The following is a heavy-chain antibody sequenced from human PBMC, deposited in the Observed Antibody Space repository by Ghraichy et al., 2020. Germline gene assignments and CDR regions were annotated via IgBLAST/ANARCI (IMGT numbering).Heavy chain of an antibody. J-gene: IGHJ5*02. Sequence: SETRSLTCTVSGGSVSSGSYYWNWIRQPPGKGLEWIGYIYYSGSTNYNPSLKSRVTISVDTSKNQFSLKLSSVTAADTAVYYCARVPDYGPKNWFDPWGQGTLVTVSS. CDR3: ARVPDYGPKNWFDP. CDR2: IYYSGST. D-gene: IGHD4-17*01. V-gene: IGHV4-61*01. CDR1: GGSVSSGSYY.